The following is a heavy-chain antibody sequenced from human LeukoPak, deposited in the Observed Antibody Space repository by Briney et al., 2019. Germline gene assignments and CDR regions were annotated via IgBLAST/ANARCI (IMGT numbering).Heavy chain of an antibody. CDR2: INHSGST. CDR1: GGSFSGYY. V-gene: IGHV4-34*01. D-gene: IGHD3-10*01. CDR3: ARGPTMVQGFDP. Sequence: SETLSLTCAVYGGSFSGYYWSWIRQPPGKGLEWIGEINHSGSTNYNPSLKSRVTISVDTSKNQFSLKLSSVTAADTAVYYCARGPTMVQGFDPWGQGTLVTVSS. J-gene: IGHJ5*02.